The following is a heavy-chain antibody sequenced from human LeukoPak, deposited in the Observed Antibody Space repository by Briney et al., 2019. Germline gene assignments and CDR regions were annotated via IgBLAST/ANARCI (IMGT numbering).Heavy chain of an antibody. CDR1: GNSLRDTS. CDR2: FEPEDGEP. V-gene: IGHV1-24*01. Sequence: ASVKVSCKVSGNSLRDTSIHWVRQAPGQWLEWMGGFEPEDGEPIFAQTFQGRLSMTEDTSTDTAHMELSSLTVEDTAVYYCATAGKWEPLDYWGQGTLVTVSS. D-gene: IGHD1-26*01. J-gene: IGHJ4*02. CDR3: ATAGKWEPLDY.